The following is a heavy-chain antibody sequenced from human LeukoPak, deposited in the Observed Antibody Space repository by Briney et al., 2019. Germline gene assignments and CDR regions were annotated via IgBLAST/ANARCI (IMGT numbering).Heavy chain of an antibody. CDR2: INPSGGST. CDR3: ARWTTTYLDY. Sequence: ASVKVSCKASGYTFTSYYIHWVRQAPGQGLAWMGIINPSGGSTNYAQKFQGRVTMTRDTSTSTVYMELSSLRSEDSAVYYCARWTTTYLDYWGQGTLVTVSS. V-gene: IGHV1-46*01. D-gene: IGHD4-11*01. J-gene: IGHJ4*02. CDR1: GYTFTSYY.